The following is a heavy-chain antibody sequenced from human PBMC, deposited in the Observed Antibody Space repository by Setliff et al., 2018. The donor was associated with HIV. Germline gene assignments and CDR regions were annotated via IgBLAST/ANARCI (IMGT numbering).Heavy chain of an antibody. Sequence: ASVKVSCKASGYTFTSYYMHWVRQAPGQGLEWMGIINPSGGSTSYAQKFQGRVTMTRGASTSTVYMELSSLRSEDTAVYYCARERYDILTGRDAFDIWGQGTMVTVSS. CDR3: ARERYDILTGRDAFDI. CDR2: INPSGGST. D-gene: IGHD3-9*01. J-gene: IGHJ3*02. CDR1: GYTFTSYY. V-gene: IGHV1-46*01.